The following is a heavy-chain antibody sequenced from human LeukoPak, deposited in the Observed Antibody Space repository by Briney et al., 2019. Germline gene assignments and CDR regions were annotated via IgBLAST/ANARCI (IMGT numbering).Heavy chain of an antibody. J-gene: IGHJ6*03. CDR1: GGSFSGYY. D-gene: IGHD2-15*01. Sequence: HTSETLSLTCAVYGGSFSGYYWGWIRQPPGKGLEWVANIKQDGSEKYYVDSVKGRFTISRDNAKNPLYLQMNSLRAEDTAIYYCAKNGDRGAYCSGGSCYPYYYYNMDVWGKGTTVTISS. V-gene: IGHV3-7*03. CDR3: AKNGDRGAYCSGGSCYPYYYYNMDV. CDR2: IKQDGSEK.